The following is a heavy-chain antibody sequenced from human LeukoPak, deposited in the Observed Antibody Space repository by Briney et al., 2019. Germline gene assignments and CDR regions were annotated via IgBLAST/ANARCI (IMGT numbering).Heavy chain of an antibody. CDR1: GGSFSGYY. J-gene: IGHJ6*03. V-gene: IGHV4-34*01. CDR3: ALLSRQNYYYYYMDV. D-gene: IGHD1-1*01. Sequence: SETLSLTCAVYGGSFSGYYWSWIRQPPGKGLEWIGEINHSGSTNYNPSLKSRVTISVDTSKNQFSLKLSSVTAADTAVYCCALLSRQNYYYYYMDVWGKGTTVTVSS. CDR2: INHSGST.